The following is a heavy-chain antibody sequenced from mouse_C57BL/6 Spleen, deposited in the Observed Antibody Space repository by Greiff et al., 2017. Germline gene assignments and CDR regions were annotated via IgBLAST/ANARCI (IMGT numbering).Heavy chain of an antibody. CDR2: ISGGGGNT. D-gene: IGHD2-5*01. J-gene: IGHJ1*03. V-gene: IGHV5-9*01. Sequence: EVKLMESGGGLVKPGGSLKLSCAASGFTFSSYTMSWVRQTPEKRLEWVATISGGGGNTYYPDSVKGRFTISRDNAKNTRYLQMSSLRSEDTALYYCARPQAYYSNYGGYFDVWGTGTSVAVSS. CDR1: GFTFSSYT. CDR3: ARPQAYYSNYGGYFDV.